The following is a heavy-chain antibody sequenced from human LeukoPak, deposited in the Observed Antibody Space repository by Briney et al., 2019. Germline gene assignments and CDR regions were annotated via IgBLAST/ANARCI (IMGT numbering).Heavy chain of an antibody. CDR3: AKDYFSDSSGYYPPFDY. Sequence: GGSLRLSCAASGFTVSCNCMSWVRQAPGKGLEWVSGISWNSGSIAYADSVKGRFTISRDNAKNSLYLQMNSLRAEVTALYYCAKDYFSDSSGYYPPFDYWGQGTLVTVSS. CDR2: ISWNSGSI. D-gene: IGHD3-22*01. J-gene: IGHJ4*02. CDR1: GFTVSCNC. V-gene: IGHV3-9*01.